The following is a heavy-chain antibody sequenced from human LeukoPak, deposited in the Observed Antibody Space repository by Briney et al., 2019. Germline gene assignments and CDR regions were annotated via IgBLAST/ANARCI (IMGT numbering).Heavy chain of an antibody. CDR2: IWYDGSNK. CDR3: ARGGYYYATGDFQH. D-gene: IGHD3-10*01. J-gene: IGHJ1*01. CDR1: GFTFSSYS. V-gene: IGHV3-33*08. Sequence: GGSLRLSCAASGFTFSSYSMNWVRQAPGKGLEWVAVIWYDGSNKYYADSVKGRFTISRDNSKNTLYLQMNSLRAEDTAVYYRARGGYYYATGDFQHWGQGTLVTVSS.